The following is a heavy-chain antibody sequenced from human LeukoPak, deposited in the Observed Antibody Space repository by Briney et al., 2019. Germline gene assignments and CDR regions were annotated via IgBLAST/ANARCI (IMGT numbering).Heavy chain of an antibody. CDR2: ISPYNANT. V-gene: IGHV1-18*01. CDR3: ARGSPPRVYYDRSGYYSYYFDY. CDR1: GYKFTNYG. J-gene: IGHJ4*02. D-gene: IGHD3-22*01. Sequence: ASVKVSCKASGYKFTNYGISWVRQAPGQGLEWMGWISPYNANTIYAQKLQGRVTMTTDTSTSTAYMELRSLRSDDTAVYYCARGSPPRVYYDRSGYYSYYFDYWGQGTLVTVSS.